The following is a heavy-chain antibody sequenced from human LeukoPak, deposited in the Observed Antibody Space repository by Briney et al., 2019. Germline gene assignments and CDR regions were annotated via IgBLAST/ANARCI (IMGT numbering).Heavy chain of an antibody. Sequence: PGGSLRLSCAASGLTFSSYATSWVRHAPEKGLEWVSSISGSGGRTFYTHSVKGRLTIPRDNSKNTLYLQMNSLRAEHTAVYYCAKGFAASYDYGDYGALDYWGQGTLVTVSS. V-gene: IGHV3-23*01. CDR3: AKGFAASYDYGDYGALDY. CDR1: GLTFSSYA. CDR2: ISGSGGRT. D-gene: IGHD4-17*01. J-gene: IGHJ4*02.